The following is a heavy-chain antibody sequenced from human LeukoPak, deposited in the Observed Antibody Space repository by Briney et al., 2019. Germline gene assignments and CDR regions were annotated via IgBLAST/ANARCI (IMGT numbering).Heavy chain of an antibody. D-gene: IGHD3-9*01. CDR2: IRNKVNSYST. V-gene: IGHV3-72*01. CDR3: ARVRYYLDY. CDR1: GFTFSDHY. Sequence: GGSLRLSCAASGFTFSDHYMDWVRQAPGKGLEWVGRIRNKVNSYSTEYAASVKGRFTISRDDSKNPLYLQMNSLKTEDTAVYYCARVRYYLDYWGQGTLVTVSS. J-gene: IGHJ4*02.